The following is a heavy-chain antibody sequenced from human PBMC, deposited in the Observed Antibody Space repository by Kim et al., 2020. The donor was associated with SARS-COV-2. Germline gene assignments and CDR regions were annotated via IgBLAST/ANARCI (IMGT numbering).Heavy chain of an antibody. CDR3: ARDRGTIFGVAYNWFDP. D-gene: IGHD3-3*01. V-gene: IGHV4-30-2*05. J-gene: IGHJ5*02. Sequence: LKSRVTISVDTSKNQFSLKLSSVTAADTAVYYCARDRGTIFGVAYNWFDPWGQGTLVTVSS.